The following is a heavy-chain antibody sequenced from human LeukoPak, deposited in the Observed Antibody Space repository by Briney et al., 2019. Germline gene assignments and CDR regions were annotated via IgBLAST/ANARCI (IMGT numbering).Heavy chain of an antibody. CDR3: ARGNSYDSSGYPEYFQN. CDR2: IPYDGSNK. CDR1: GFTFSSYA. V-gene: IGHV3-30*14. Sequence: GRTLRLSCAASGFTFSSYAMHWVRQAPGKGLEWVALIPYDGSNKYYADSVKGRFTISRDNSRNTVSLQMNTLRAEDTAVYYCARGNSYDSSGYPEYFQNWGQGTLVTVSS. J-gene: IGHJ1*01. D-gene: IGHD3-22*01.